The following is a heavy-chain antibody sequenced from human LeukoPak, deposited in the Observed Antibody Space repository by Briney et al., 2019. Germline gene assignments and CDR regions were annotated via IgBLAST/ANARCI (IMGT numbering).Heavy chain of an antibody. CDR1: GFTFDDYA. Sequence: GGSLRLSCAASGFTFDDYAMHWVRQAPGKGLEWVSGISWNSGSIGYADSVKGRFTISRDNAKNSLYLQMNSLRAEDTALYYCARDFGAYCGGDCPFDYWGQGTLVTVSS. V-gene: IGHV3-9*01. CDR2: ISWNSGSI. CDR3: ARDFGAYCGGDCPFDY. J-gene: IGHJ4*02. D-gene: IGHD2-21*01.